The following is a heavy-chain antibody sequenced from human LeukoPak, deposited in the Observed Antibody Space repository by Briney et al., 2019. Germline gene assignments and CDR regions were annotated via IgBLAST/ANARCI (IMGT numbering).Heavy chain of an antibody. CDR2: INHSGST. CDR3: ARGTKTPIYYDFWSGPLNWFDP. Sequence: PSETLSLTCTVSGGSIINHYWSWIRQPPGKGLEWIGEINHSGSTNYNPSLKSRVTISVDTSKNQFSLKLSSVTAADTAVYYCARGTKTPIYYDFWSGPLNWFDPWGQGTLVTVSS. CDR1: GGSIINHY. V-gene: IGHV4-34*01. D-gene: IGHD3-3*01. J-gene: IGHJ5*02.